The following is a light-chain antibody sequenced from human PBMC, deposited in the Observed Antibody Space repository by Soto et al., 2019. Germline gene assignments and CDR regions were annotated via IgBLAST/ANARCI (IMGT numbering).Light chain of an antibody. V-gene: IGKV3-15*01. J-gene: IGKJ5*01. CDR2: RAS. Sequence: EVLMTQSPDTLCVSPGERVTLSCRASQSISDNLAWYQQKPGQGPRLLVYRASTRTLGIPARFSGSESGTEFTLTISSLQSEDFAVYYCQQYNIWPITFGQGTRLEIK. CDR1: QSISDN. CDR3: QQYNIWPIT.